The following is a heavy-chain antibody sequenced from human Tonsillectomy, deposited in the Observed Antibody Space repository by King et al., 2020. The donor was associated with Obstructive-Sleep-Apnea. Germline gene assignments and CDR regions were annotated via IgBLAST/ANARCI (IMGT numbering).Heavy chain of an antibody. CDR3: VSAPLDYAILNPGFDL. CDR2: ISYDGGKE. J-gene: IGHJ4*02. D-gene: IGHD3-9*01. V-gene: IGHV3-30-3*01. Sequence: QLVESGGGVVQPGRSLRLSCEASGFTLSNYAMHWVRQAPGKGLEWVAIISYDGGKEYYADSVKGRLTISRDNSKNTLYLQMNSLRLEDKAIYYCVSAPLDYAILNPGFDLWGQGTLVTVSS. CDR1: GFTLSNYA.